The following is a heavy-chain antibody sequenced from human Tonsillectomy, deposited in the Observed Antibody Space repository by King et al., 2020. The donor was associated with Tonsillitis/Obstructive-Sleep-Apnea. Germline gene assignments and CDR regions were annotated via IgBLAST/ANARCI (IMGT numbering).Heavy chain of an antibody. V-gene: IGHV1-18*01. CDR2: ISAYNGNT. Sequence: QLVQSGAEVKKPGASVKVSCKASGYTFTSYGISWVRQAPGQGLEWMGWISAYNGNTNYAQKLQGRVTMTTDTSTSTAYMGLRSLRSDDTAVYYCARAPRGGEWLAPFDYWGQGTLVTVSS. D-gene: IGHD6-19*01. CDR1: GYTFTSYG. J-gene: IGHJ4*02. CDR3: ARAPRGGEWLAPFDY.